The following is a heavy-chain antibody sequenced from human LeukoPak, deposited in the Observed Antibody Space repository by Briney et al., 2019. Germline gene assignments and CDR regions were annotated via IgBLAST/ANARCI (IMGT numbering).Heavy chain of an antibody. CDR2: INHSGST. D-gene: IGHD4-23*01. CDR3: ARVYGGNSVFPDY. V-gene: IGHV4-34*01. Sequence: SETLSLTCAVYGGSFSGYYWSWIRQPPGKGLEWIGEINHSGSTNYNPSLKSRVTTSVDTSKNQFSLKLSSVTAADTAVYYCARVYGGNSVFPDYWGQGTLVTVSS. CDR1: GGSFSGYY. J-gene: IGHJ4*02.